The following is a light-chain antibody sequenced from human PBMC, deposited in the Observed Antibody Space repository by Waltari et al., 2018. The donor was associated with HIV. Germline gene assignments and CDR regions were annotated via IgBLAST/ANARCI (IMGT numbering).Light chain of an antibody. J-gene: IGLJ2*01. CDR1: SSDVGGYNY. CDR3: CSYAGSSTVV. V-gene: IGLV2-23*02. CDR2: DVS. Sequence: GTSSDVGGYNYVSWYQQHPGKAPKLMIYDVSKRPSGVSNRFSGSKSGNTASLTISGRQAEDEADYYCCSYAGSSTVVFGGGTKLTVL.